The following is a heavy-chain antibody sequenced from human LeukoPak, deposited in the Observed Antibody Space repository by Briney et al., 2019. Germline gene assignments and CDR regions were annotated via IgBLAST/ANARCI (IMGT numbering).Heavy chain of an antibody. V-gene: IGHV1-18*01. CDR3: ARSATHRLTWTDRSQWLPLDY. CDR2: ISAYNGNT. D-gene: IGHD5-18*01. Sequence: ASVKVSCKASGYTFTNNGLSWVRQAPGQGLEWMGRISAYNGNTNYAQKFQGRVTMTTDTSTNTAYMELRSLRSDDTAVYYCARSATHRLTWTDRSQWLPLDYWGQGTLVTVSS. CDR1: GYTFTNNG. J-gene: IGHJ4*02.